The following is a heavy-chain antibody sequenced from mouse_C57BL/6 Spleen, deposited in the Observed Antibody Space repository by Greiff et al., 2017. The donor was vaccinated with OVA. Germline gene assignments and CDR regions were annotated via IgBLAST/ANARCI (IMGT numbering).Heavy chain of an antibody. CDR3: ASGIYYGNPDY. CDR2: IYPGDGDT. CDR1: GYAFSSSW. D-gene: IGHD2-1*01. J-gene: IGHJ2*01. Sequence: VQLQQSGPELVKPGASVKISCKASGYAFSSSWMNWVKQRPGKGLEWIGRIYPGDGDTNYNGKFKGKATLTADKSSSTAYMQLSSLTSEDSAVYVCASGIYYGNPDYWGQGTTLTVSS. V-gene: IGHV1-82*01.